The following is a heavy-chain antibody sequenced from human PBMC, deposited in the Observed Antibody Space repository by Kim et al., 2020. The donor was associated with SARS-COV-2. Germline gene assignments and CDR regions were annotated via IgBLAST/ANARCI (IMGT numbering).Heavy chain of an antibody. V-gene: IGHV3-7*01. CDR3: ARDLEGSGYDRNDY. D-gene: IGHD5-12*01. CDR2: INRNGTKE. CDR1: GFTFSSDW. J-gene: IGHJ4*01. Sequence: GGSLRLSCAASGFTFSSDWMTWFRQAPGKGLEWVANINRNGTKENYADSVKGRFTISRDNAKRSLFLQMYSLRAEATAVYYCARDLEGSGYDRNDYWG.